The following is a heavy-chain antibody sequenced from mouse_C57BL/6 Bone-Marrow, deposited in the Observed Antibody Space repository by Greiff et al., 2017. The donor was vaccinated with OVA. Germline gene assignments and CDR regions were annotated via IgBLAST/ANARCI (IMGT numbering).Heavy chain of an antibody. J-gene: IGHJ2*01. Sequence: VKLVESGAELARPGASVKLSCKASGYTFTSYGISWVKQRTGQGLEWIGEIYPRSGNTYYNEKFKGKATLTADKSSSTAYMELRSLTSEDSAVYFCARPYYTDYWGQETTLTVSS. CDR2: IYPRSGNT. D-gene: IGHD2-12*01. CDR1: GYTFTSYG. CDR3: ARPYYTDY. V-gene: IGHV1-81*01.